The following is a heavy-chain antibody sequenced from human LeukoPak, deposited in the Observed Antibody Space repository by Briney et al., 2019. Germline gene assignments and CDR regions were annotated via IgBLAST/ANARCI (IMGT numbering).Heavy chain of an antibody. CDR1: GFTFSSYG. Sequence: GGSLGLSCAASGFTFSSYGMHWVRQAPGKGLEWVSILYHGGSTYYADSVKGRFSISRDTSKNTLYPQMNSLRVEDTAVYYCATRRFGELTYWGQGTLVTVSS. CDR2: LYHGGST. V-gene: IGHV3-66*01. D-gene: IGHD3-10*01. CDR3: ATRRFGELTY. J-gene: IGHJ4*02.